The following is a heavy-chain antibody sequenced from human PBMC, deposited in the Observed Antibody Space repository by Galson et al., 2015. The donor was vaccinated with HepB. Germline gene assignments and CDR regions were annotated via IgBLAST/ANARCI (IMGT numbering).Heavy chain of an antibody. V-gene: IGHV1-69*02. J-gene: IGHJ4*02. Sequence: CKASGGTFTSYSFNWVRQAPGQGLEWMGRIIPSLNIANYAQRFQGRVTITADRSTSTAYMEVRSLRSEDTAVYYCARGPWGSGSYYPPFDYWGQGTLVTVSS. CDR3: ARGPWGSGSYYPPFDY. D-gene: IGHD3-10*01. CDR1: GGTFTSYS. CDR2: IIPSLNIA.